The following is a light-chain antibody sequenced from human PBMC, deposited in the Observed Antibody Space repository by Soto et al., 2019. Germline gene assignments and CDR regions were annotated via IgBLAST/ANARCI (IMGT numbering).Light chain of an antibody. Sequence: EIVMTQSPVTLSVSPGEGATLSCRASQSISSSLAWYQQKPGQPPKLLIFGASTRATGIPARFSGSGSGTEFTLTITRLQSEDSAIYYCQQYGTGPPSLLTFGGGTKVEI. CDR2: GAS. V-gene: IGKV3D-15*01. CDR3: QQYGTGPPSLLT. CDR1: QSISSS. J-gene: IGKJ4*01.